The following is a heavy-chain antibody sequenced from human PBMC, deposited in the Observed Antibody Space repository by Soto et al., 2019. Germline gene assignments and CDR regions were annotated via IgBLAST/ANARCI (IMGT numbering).Heavy chain of an antibody. CDR1: GFTFSSYS. Sequence: GGSLRLSCAASGFTFSSYSMNWVRQAPGKGLEWVSSISSSSSYIYYADSVKGRFTISRDNAKNSLYLQMNSLRAEDTAVYYCARVAPDYDILTGYSTDYYYYYLDVWGKGTTVTVSS. D-gene: IGHD3-9*01. J-gene: IGHJ6*03. CDR3: ARVAPDYDILTGYSTDYYYYYLDV. CDR2: ISSSSSYI. V-gene: IGHV3-21*01.